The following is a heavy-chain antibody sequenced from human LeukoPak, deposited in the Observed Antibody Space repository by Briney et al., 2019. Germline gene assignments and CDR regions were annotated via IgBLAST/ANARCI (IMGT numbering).Heavy chain of an antibody. CDR1: GDSISSYF. V-gene: IGHV4-59*01. J-gene: IGHJ5*02. CDR2: FHDSGSA. CDR3: ARDSHSVDTATPRGFDP. Sequence: SETLSLTCTVSGDSISSYFWSWIRQPPGKGLEWIGYFHDSGSANYNPSLKSRITMSVDTSKNQFSLMLRSVTAADTAVYYCARDSHSVDTATPRGFDPWGQGTLVTVSS. D-gene: IGHD2-15*01.